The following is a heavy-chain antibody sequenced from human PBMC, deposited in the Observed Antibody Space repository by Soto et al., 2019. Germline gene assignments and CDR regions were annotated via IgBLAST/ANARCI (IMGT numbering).Heavy chain of an antibody. V-gene: IGHV3-11*01. Sequence: GGSLRLSCAASGFTFSDYYMSWIRQAPGKGLEWVSYISSSGSTIYYADSVKGRFTISRDNAKNSLYLQMNSLRAEDTAVYYCAREEVGYCSSTSCYADYYYYMDVWGKGTTVTVSS. CDR3: AREEVGYCSSTSCYADYYYYMDV. CDR1: GFTFSDYY. J-gene: IGHJ6*03. D-gene: IGHD2-2*01. CDR2: ISSSGSTI.